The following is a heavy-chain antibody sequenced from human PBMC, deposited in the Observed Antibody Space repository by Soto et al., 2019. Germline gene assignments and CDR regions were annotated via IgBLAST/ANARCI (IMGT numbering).Heavy chain of an antibody. CDR3: GRGPSPRAPAGGTPYYYAMDV. D-gene: IGHD6-13*01. CDR2: MNPINGAT. J-gene: IGHJ6*02. CDR1: GYDFTAYD. V-gene: IGHV1-8*02. Sequence: ASVKVSCKASGYDFTAYDINWGRQASGQGLEWMGWMNPINGATGTARRFQGRVSLSRNTATGTAYLESTSLRSDDTAVYYCGRGPSPRAPAGGTPYYYAMDVWGQGTTVTVSS.